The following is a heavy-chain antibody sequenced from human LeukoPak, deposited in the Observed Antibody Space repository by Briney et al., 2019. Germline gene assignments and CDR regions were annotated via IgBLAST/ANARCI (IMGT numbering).Heavy chain of an antibody. Sequence: ASVTVSCKASGYTFTDYYMHWVRQAPGQGPEWMGWINPNSGGTNYAQKFQGRVTMTRDTSISTAYMELSRLRSDDTAVFYCAREEVIAAAGPTLDYWGQGALVTVSS. CDR2: INPNSGGT. V-gene: IGHV1-2*02. J-gene: IGHJ4*02. D-gene: IGHD6-13*01. CDR3: AREEVIAAAGPTLDY. CDR1: GYTFTDYY.